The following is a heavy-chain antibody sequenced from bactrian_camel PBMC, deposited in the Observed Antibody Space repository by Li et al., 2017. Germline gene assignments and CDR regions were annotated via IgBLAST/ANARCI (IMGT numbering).Heavy chain of an antibody. CDR1: GFTFSSFA. D-gene: IGHD2*01. J-gene: IGHJ4*01. CDR3: TTPPGGNWYYQSFAY. CDR2: ISSSGGST. Sequence: VQLVESGGGLVQPGGSLRLSCRASGFTFSSFAMSWVRQAPGKGLEWVSFISSSGGSTFYAASMKGRFAISRDNVKNTVYLQIDSLEPGDSALYYCTTPPGGNWYYQSFAYWGQGTQVTVS. V-gene: IGHV3S40*01.